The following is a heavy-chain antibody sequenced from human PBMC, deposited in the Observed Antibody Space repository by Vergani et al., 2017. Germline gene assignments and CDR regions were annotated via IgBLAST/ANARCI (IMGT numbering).Heavy chain of an antibody. CDR3: ARGEGAAAGTIYYMDV. Sequence: VQLVESGGGLVQPGGSLRLSCAASGFTFSSYSMNWVRQAPGKGLEWIGYIYYSGSTNYNPSLKSRVTISVDTSKNQFSLKLSSVTAADTAVYYCARGEGAAAGTIYYMDVWGKGTTVTVSS. CDR1: GFTFSSYS. CDR2: IYYSGST. J-gene: IGHJ6*03. V-gene: IGHV4-59*01. D-gene: IGHD6-13*01.